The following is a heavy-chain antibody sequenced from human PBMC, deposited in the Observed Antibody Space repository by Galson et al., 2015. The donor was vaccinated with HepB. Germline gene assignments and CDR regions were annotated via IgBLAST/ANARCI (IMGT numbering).Heavy chain of an antibody. Sequence: SVKVSCKASGDTFSSYAISWVRQAPGQGLEWMGRIIPILGIANYAQKFQGRVTITADKSTSTAYMELSSLRSEDTAVYYCARDSPPSNRYDWFDPWGQGTLVTVSS. V-gene: IGHV1-69*04. CDR3: ARDSPPSNRYDWFDP. CDR1: GDTFSSYA. D-gene: IGHD1-14*01. J-gene: IGHJ5*02. CDR2: IIPILGIA.